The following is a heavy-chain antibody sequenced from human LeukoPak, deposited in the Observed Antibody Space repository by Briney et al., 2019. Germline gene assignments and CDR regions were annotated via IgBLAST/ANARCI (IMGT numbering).Heavy chain of an antibody. D-gene: IGHD5-18*01. J-gene: IGHJ6*03. CDR3: ARTTEGGYTYGYFYYYYMDV. CDR1: GGSISSYY. V-gene: IGHV4-59*01. Sequence: SETLSLTCTVAGGSISSYYWSWIRQPPGKGLEWIGYIYYSGSTNYNPSLKSRVTISVDTSKNQFSLKLSSVTAADTAVYYCARTTEGGYTYGYFYYYYMDVWGKGTTVTISS. CDR2: IYYSGST.